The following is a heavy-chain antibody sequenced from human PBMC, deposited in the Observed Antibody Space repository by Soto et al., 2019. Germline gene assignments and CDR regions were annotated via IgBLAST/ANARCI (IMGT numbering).Heavy chain of an antibody. CDR3: ARVVFYDFWSGYYTGTSYYFDY. Sequence: GGSLRLSCAASGFTFSSYSMNWVRQAPGKGLEWVSSISSSSSYIYYADSVKGRFTISRDNAKNSLYLQMNSLRAEETAVYYCARVVFYDFWSGYYTGTSYYFDYWGQGTLVTVSS. V-gene: IGHV3-21*01. CDR2: ISSSSSYI. J-gene: IGHJ4*02. CDR1: GFTFSSYS. D-gene: IGHD3-3*01.